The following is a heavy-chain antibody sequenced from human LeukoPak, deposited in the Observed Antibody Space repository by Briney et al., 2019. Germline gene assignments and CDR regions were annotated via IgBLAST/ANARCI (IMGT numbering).Heavy chain of an antibody. Sequence: GGSLRLSCAASGFTFSSYGMHWVRQAPGKGLEWVAVIWYDGGNKYYADSVKGRFTISRDNSKNTLYLQMNSLRAEDTAVYCWASGPHSRGWYKAPGDYWGQGTLVTVSS. V-gene: IGHV3-33*01. D-gene: IGHD6-19*01. CDR2: IWYDGGNK. CDR1: GFTFSSYG. CDR3: ASGPHSRGWYKAPGDY. J-gene: IGHJ4*02.